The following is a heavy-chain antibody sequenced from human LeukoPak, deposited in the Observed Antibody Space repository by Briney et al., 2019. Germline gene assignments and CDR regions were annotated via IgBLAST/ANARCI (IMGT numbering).Heavy chain of an antibody. D-gene: IGHD1-26*01. V-gene: IGHV3-74*01. CDR2: ISPDGRST. CDR1: GFTFSDYY. J-gene: IGHJ4*02. CDR3: VRGASGGHYVIDY. Sequence: GGSLRLSCAASGFTFSDYYMSWVRQAPGKGLVWVSRISPDGRSTNYADFVKGRFTVPRDNAMNTVYLQMNSLRTEDTAVYYCVRGASGGHYVIDYWGQGALVTVSS.